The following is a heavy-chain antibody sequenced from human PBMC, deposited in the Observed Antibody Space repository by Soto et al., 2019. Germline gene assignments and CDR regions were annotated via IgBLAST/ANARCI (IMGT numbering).Heavy chain of an antibody. CDR3: ARGLAVAGYFDY. Sequence: SETLSLTCTVSGGSISSYYWSWIRQPPGKGLEWIGYIYYSGSTNYNPSLKSRVTISVDTSKNQFSLKLSSVTAADTAVYYCARGLAVAGYFDYWGQGTLVTVSS. CDR1: GGSISSYY. CDR2: IYYSGST. J-gene: IGHJ4*02. V-gene: IGHV4-59*01. D-gene: IGHD6-19*01.